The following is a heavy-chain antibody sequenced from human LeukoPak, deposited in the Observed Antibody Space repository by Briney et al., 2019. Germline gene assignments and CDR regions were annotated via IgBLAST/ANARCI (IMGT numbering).Heavy chain of an antibody. CDR3: AKGGVVGTRYYFDS. CDR1: GFSFSYYW. J-gene: IGHJ4*02. CDR2: TKEDGSGS. Sequence: GGSLRLSCAASGFSFSYYWMSWVRQAPGKGPEWVANTKEDGSGSSYVDSVKGRFTISRDNAKNSLYLQMNSLRAEDTAVYYCAKGGVVGTRYYFDSWGQGTLVTVSS. V-gene: IGHV3-7*01. D-gene: IGHD2-15*01.